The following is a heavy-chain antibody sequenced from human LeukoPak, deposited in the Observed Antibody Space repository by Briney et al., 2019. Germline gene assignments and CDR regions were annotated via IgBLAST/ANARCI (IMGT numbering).Heavy chain of an antibody. Sequence: SGPTLVNPTQTLTLTCTFSGFSLSTNGVGVGWIRQPPGKALEWLALIYWNDDKRYSSSLKSRLTITRDTSRNRVGLTMTNMDPVDAGTYYCAHINAWGSYSLFDYWGQGTLVTVSS. CDR3: AHINAWGSYSLFDY. V-gene: IGHV2-5*01. CDR1: GFSLSTNGVG. CDR2: IYWNDDK. J-gene: IGHJ4*02. D-gene: IGHD3-16*01.